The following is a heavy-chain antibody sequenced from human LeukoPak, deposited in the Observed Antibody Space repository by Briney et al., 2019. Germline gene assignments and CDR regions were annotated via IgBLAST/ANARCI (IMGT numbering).Heavy chain of an antibody. CDR3: GFRYYYDSSGSTPRLHY. V-gene: IGHV5-51*01. CDR1: GCGFTSYC. CDR2: IYPGDSDT. Sequence: GESLKISCCGAGCGFTSYCYCSWLQMPGKGLEWMGIIYPGDSDTRYSPSFQDQVTISADKSISTAYLQWSTLRASDTAMYYGGFRYYYDSSGSTPRLHYSGQGTLVTVSS. J-gene: IGHJ4*02. D-gene: IGHD3-22*01.